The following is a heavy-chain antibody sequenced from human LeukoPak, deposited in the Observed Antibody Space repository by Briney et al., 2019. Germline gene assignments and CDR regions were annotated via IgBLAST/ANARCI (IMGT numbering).Heavy chain of an antibody. J-gene: IGHJ3*02. V-gene: IGHV1-46*01. D-gene: IGHD1-1*01. CDR3: ANEITAGTTEDAFDI. CDR1: GYSFTGYY. Sequence: ASVKVSCKASGYSFTGYYMHWVRQAPGQGLEWMGIINPSGGSTNYAQKFQGRVTVTRDTSTNTVYMELSRLRSDDTAVYYCANEITAGTTEDAFDIWGQGTMVTVSS. CDR2: INPSGGST.